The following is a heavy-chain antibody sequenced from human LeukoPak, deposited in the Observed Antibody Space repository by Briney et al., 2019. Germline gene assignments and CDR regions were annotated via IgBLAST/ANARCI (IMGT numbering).Heavy chain of an antibody. CDR2: IRQDGGAK. D-gene: IGHD1-26*01. Sequence: PGGSLRLSCTASGFMFNDFWMSWVRQAPGEGLEWVANIRQDGGAKNYVDSVKGRFTISRDNTKKSVYLQMNSLRAEDTAVYYCARVSVAGAQAFDHWGQGTLVTVSS. V-gene: IGHV3-7*01. J-gene: IGHJ4*02. CDR3: ARVSVAGAQAFDH. CDR1: GFMFNDFW.